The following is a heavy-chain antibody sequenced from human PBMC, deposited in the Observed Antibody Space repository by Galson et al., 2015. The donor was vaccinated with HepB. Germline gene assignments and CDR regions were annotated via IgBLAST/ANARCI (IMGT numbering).Heavy chain of an antibody. J-gene: IGHJ6*02. D-gene: IGHD4-11*01. CDR1: GGTFSSYA. V-gene: IGHV1-69*04. Sequence: SVKVSCKASGGTFSSYAISWVRQAPGQGLEWMGRIIPILGIANYAQKFQGRVTITADKSTSTAYMELSSLRSEDTAVYYCARDTVDANFYCYYGMDVWGQGTTVTVSS. CDR2: IIPILGIA. CDR3: ARDTVDANFYCYYGMDV.